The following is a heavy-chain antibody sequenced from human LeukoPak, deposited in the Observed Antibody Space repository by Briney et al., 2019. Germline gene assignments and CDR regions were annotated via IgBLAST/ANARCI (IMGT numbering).Heavy chain of an antibody. J-gene: IGHJ4*02. CDR2: IYAGDSES. D-gene: IGHD1-26*01. Sequence: GESLKISCKGSGYRFTSYWIGWVPQMPGKGLEWMGIIYAGDSESRYSPSFQGHVTISADKSISTAYLQWSSLKASDTAMYYCARRWLTESGKFDYWGQGTLVTVSS. CDR1: GYRFTSYW. V-gene: IGHV5-51*01. CDR3: ARRWLTESGKFDY.